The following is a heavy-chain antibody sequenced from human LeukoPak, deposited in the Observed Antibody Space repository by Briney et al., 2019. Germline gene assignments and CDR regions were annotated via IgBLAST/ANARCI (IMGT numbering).Heavy chain of an antibody. CDR3: ARDAQRGFDYSNSLQY. D-gene: IGHD4-11*01. CDR1: GFTFSHYG. CDR2: IWSDGTNK. J-gene: IGHJ4*02. Sequence: GGSLRLSCAASGFTFSHYGLHWVRQAPGKGLERVAVIWSDGTNKYYTDSVKGRFTISRDDSMKTLYLQMDSLRAEDTAIYFCARDAQRGFDYSNSLQYRGQGSLVTVSA. V-gene: IGHV3-33*01.